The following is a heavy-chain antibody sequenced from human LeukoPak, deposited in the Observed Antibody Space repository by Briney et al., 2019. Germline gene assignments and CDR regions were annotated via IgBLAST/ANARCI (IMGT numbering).Heavy chain of an antibody. D-gene: IGHD3-9*01. CDR2: IHPSGML. V-gene: IGHV4-31*03. CDR3: SRGLVSRKLGY. J-gene: IGHJ4*02. CDR1: GASLNSDDQY. Sequence: SETLSLTCTVSGASLNSDDQYWNWIRQSPGKGLEWIGSIHPSGMLYNNPSLESRVTMSRDTSKNLFSLNLNPVTAADTAVYFCSRGLVSRKLGYWGQGIVVTVS.